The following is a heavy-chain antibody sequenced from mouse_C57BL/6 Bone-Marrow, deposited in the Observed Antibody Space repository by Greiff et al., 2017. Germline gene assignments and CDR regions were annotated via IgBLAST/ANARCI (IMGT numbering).Heavy chain of an antibody. J-gene: IGHJ3*01. D-gene: IGHD2-3*01. CDR3: ARHGRIYDGYPFAY. Sequence: VQGVESGPGLVAPSQSLSITCTVSGFSLTSYGVHWVRQPPGKGLEWLVVIWSDGSTTYNSALKSRLSISKDNTKSKVFLKRNRLQTDDTAMYYGARHGRIYDGYPFAYWGQGTLVTVAA. CDR1: GFSLTSYG. CDR2: IWSDGST. V-gene: IGHV2-6-1*01.